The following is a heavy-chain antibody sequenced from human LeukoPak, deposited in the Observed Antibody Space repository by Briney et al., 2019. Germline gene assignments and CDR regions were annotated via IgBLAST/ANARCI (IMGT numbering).Heavy chain of an antibody. Sequence: ASVKVSCKASGYIFTSYYIHWVRQAPGQGLEWMGIINLTVGSTTFAQKFQGRVTMTRDTSTSTVYMELSSLRSEDTAVYYCARGLDGSSWYLDYWGQGTLVTVSS. D-gene: IGHD6-13*01. CDR2: INLTVGST. J-gene: IGHJ4*02. V-gene: IGHV1-46*01. CDR1: GYIFTSYY. CDR3: ARGLDGSSWYLDY.